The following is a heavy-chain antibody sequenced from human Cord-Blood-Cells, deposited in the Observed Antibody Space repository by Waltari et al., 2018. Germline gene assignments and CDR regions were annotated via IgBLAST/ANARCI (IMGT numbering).Heavy chain of an antibody. V-gene: IGHV4-31*03. CDR3: ASSSVTFGGVIGIFDY. CDR1: VGSFSSGGYY. Sequence: ESGPGLVKPSQTLSLPGTVSVGSFSSGGYYWSWIRQHPGKGLEWIGYIYYSGSTYYNPSLKSRVTISVDTSKNQFSLKLSSVTAADTAVYYCASSSVTFGGVIGIFDYWGQGTLVTVSS. D-gene: IGHD3-16*02. J-gene: IGHJ4*02. CDR2: IYYSGST.